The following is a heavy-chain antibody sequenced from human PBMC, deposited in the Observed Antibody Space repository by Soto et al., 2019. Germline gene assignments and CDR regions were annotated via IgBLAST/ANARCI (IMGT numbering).Heavy chain of an antibody. CDR3: AKGADYYYDSSGYYGY. V-gene: IGHV3-30*18. CDR2: ISYDGSNK. D-gene: IGHD3-22*01. Sequence: QVQLVESGGGVVQPGRSLRLSCAASGFTFSSYGMHWVRQAPGKGLEWVAVISYDGSNKYYADSVKGRFTISRDNSKNTLYLQMNSLRAEDTAVYYCAKGADYYYDSSGYYGYWGQGTLVTVSS. J-gene: IGHJ4*02. CDR1: GFTFSSYG.